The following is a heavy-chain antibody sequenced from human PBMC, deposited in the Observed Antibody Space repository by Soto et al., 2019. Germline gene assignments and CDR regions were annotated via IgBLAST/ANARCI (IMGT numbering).Heavy chain of an antibody. J-gene: IGHJ3*02. CDR1: GGSSSGYY. V-gene: IGHV4-34*01. Sequence: SETLSLTCAVYGGSSSGYYWNWIRQPPGKGLQWIGKINHSGGTHYNPSLKSRVTVSVDTSNNRVSLKLSSVTAADTAVYYCARAYDYRDPRDALDTWGQGTMVTVSS. CDR2: INHSGGT. CDR3: ARAYDYRDPRDALDT. D-gene: IGHD4-17*01.